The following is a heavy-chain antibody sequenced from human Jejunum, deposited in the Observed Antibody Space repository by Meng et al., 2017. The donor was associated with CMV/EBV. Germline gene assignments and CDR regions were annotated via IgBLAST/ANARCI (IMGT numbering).Heavy chain of an antibody. Sequence: QVQLVESGGGVVQPGRSLRLSCEASGFIFSYYAMHWVRQAPGKGLEWVAVISNDGSKTYFADSVKDRFTISRDNSKETLFLQMNSLRPEDTVIYYCTTEYWGIASWGQGTLVTVSS. V-gene: IGHV3-30-3*01. CDR3: TTEYWGIAS. CDR2: ISNDGSKT. J-gene: IGHJ1*01. D-gene: IGHD7-27*01. CDR1: GFIFSYYA.